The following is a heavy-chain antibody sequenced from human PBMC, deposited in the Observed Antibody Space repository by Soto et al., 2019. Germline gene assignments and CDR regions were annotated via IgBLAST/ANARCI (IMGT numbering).Heavy chain of an antibody. Sequence: EVQLLESGGGLVQPGGSLRLSCAASGFTFSSYAMSWVRQAPGKGLEWVSAISGSGGSTYYADSVKGRFTISRDNSKNTLYLQMNSLRAEDTAVYYCAKALGTNFSQLGVLGPSKLVYYYGMDVWGQGTTVTVSS. V-gene: IGHV3-23*01. J-gene: IGHJ6*02. CDR3: AKALGTNFSQLGVLGPSKLVYYYGMDV. D-gene: IGHD6-6*01. CDR1: GFTFSSYA. CDR2: ISGSGGST.